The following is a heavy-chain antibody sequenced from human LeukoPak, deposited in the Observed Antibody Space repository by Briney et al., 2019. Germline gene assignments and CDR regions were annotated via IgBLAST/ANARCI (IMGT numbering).Heavy chain of an antibody. J-gene: IGHJ4*02. CDR1: GFTFSSYA. CDR2: LTGGSDYV. V-gene: IGHV3-21*06. Sequence: GGSLRLSCAASGFTFSSYAMEWVRQAPGKGLEWLSSLTGGSDYVYYADSVKGRFTISRDNAKSSLYLQMNSRRAEDTAVYYCARLSRSSYGKYYFDSWGQGTLVTVS. D-gene: IGHD1-26*01. CDR3: ARLSRSSYGKYYFDS.